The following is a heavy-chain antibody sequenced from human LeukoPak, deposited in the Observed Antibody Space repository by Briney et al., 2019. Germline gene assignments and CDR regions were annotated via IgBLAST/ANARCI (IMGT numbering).Heavy chain of an antibody. Sequence: SETLSLTCTVSGGSISSGDYYWSWIRQPPGKGLEWIGYIYYSGSTNYNPSLKSRVTMSVDTSKNQFSLKLSSVTAADTAVYYCARVTDYGDYVKWFDPWGQGTLVTVSS. D-gene: IGHD4-17*01. V-gene: IGHV4-61*08. J-gene: IGHJ5*02. CDR1: GGSISSGDYY. CDR2: IYYSGST. CDR3: ARVTDYGDYVKWFDP.